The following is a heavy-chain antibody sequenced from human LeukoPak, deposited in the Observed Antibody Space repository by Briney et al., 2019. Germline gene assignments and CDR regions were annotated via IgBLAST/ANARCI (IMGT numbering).Heavy chain of an antibody. Sequence: VSAISGSGGSTYYADSVKGRFTISRDNSKNTLYLQMNSLRAEDTAVYYCAKTVRGVIAPSDYWGQGTLITVSS. J-gene: IGHJ4*02. V-gene: IGHV3-23*01. D-gene: IGHD3-10*01. CDR3: AKTVRGVIAPSDY. CDR2: ISGSGGST.